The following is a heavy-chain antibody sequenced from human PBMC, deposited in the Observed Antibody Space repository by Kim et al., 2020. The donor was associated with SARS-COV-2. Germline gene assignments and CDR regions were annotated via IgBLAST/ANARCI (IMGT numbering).Heavy chain of an antibody. V-gene: IGHV4-34*01. CDR3: ARGRIAAGEYYYYGMDV. Sequence: KSRVPISVDTSKNQFSLKLSSVTAADTAVYYCARGRIAAGEYYYYGMDVWGQGTTVTVSS. J-gene: IGHJ6*02. D-gene: IGHD6-13*01.